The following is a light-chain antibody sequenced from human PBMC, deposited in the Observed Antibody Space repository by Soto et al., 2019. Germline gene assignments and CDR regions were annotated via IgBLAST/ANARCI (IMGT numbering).Light chain of an antibody. Sequence: ILMTQSPATLSVSPGERATLSCRASQSVSNNLAWYQQKPGQAPRLLIYDASTRATGIPARFSGSGSGTEFTLTIRGLQSEDFAVYYCQQYNNWPPWTFGQGTKVEIQ. J-gene: IGKJ1*01. CDR2: DAS. CDR3: QQYNNWPPWT. V-gene: IGKV3-15*01. CDR1: QSVSNN.